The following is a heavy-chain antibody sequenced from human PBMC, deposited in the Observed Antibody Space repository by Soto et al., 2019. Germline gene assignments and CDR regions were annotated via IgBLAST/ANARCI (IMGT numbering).Heavy chain of an antibody. V-gene: IGHV3-21*06. J-gene: IGHJ4*02. CDR1: GFTFSSYN. CDR2: ISSSSSYI. Sequence: GGSLRLPCAASGFTFSSYNMNWVRQAPGKGLEWVSSISSSSSYISYADSVKGRFTISRDNAKNLLYLQMNSLRAEDTAVYYYARDSPYPARGYKIQELATDFLDYWGQGTRGTVS. D-gene: IGHD5-12*01. CDR3: ARDSPYPARGYKIQELATDFLDY.